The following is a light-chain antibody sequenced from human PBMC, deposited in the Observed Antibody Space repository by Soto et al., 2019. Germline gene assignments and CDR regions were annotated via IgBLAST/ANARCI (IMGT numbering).Light chain of an antibody. CDR1: SSDVGSYNY. CDR3: QSYDSSLSGRVV. Sequence: QSALTQPPSASGSPGQSVTISCTGTSSDVGSYNYVSWYQQHPGKAPKLMIYEVSKRPSGVPDRFSGSKSGNTASLTVSGLQAEDEADYYCQSYDSSLSGRVVFGGGTKLTVL. J-gene: IGLJ2*01. CDR2: EVS. V-gene: IGLV2-8*01.